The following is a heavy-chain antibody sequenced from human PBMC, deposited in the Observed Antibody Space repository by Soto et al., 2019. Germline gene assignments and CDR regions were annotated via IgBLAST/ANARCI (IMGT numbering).Heavy chain of an antibody. CDR3: ASPVAAAGTHLYFYGLDA. V-gene: IGHV3-66*01. Sequence: GGSLRLSCAASGFTVSSKYMSWVSQAPGKGLEWVSLIQNVGPTYYADSVKGRFTISRDNAKNTVYLQMNSLRTEDTGVYYCASPVAAAGTHLYFYGLDAWGQGTTVTVSS. J-gene: IGHJ6*01. CDR1: GFTVSSKY. D-gene: IGHD6-25*01. CDR2: IQNVGPT.